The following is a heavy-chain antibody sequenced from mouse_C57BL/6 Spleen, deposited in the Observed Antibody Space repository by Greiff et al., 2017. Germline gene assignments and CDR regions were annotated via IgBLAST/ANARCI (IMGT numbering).Heavy chain of an antibody. Sequence: EVQVVESGPGLVKPSQSLSLTCSVTGYSITSCYYWYLIRQFPGNKLEWMGYISYDGSNNYNPSLKNRISLTRDTSKNQFFLKLNSVTTEDSATYYCERGYGDYPFGYWGQGTLVTVAA. CDR1: GYSITSCYY. D-gene: IGHD5-5*01. V-gene: IGHV3-6*01. J-gene: IGHJ3*02. CDR3: ERGYGDYPFGY. CDR2: ISYDGSN.